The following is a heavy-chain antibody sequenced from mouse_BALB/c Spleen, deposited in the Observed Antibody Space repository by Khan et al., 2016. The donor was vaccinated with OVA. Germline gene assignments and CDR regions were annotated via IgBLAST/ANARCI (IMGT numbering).Heavy chain of an antibody. CDR1: GFSLTSYA. CDR3: ARKREPDYFDY. Sequence: QVQLKESGPGLVAPSQSLSITCTVTGFSLTSYAIHWIRQPPGKGLEWLGIIWAGGSTNYNSALMSRLSISKDNSKSQVFLKMNSLQTHDTARYDCARKREPDYFDYWGQGTNLTVSA. CDR2: IWAGGST. J-gene: IGHJ2*01. V-gene: IGHV2-9*02.